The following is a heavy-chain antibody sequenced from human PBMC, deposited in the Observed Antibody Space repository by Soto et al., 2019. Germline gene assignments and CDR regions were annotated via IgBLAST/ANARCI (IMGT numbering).Heavy chain of an antibody. CDR1: GGTFSSYA. CDR3: ARDLVEMATITYYYYYGMDV. J-gene: IGHJ6*02. CDR2: IIPIFGTA. Sequence: AASVKVSCKASGGTFSSYAISWVRQAPGQGLEWMGGIIPIFGTANYAQKFQGRVTITADKSTSTAYMELSSLRSEDTAVYYCARDLVEMATITYYYYYGMDVWGQGTTVTVSS. V-gene: IGHV1-69*06. D-gene: IGHD5-12*01.